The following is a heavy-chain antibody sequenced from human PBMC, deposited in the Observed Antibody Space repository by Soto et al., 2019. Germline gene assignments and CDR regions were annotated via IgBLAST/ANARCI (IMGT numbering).Heavy chain of an antibody. CDR2: IIPIFGTA. D-gene: IGHD1-26*01. J-gene: IGHJ4*02. Sequence: QVQLVQSGAEVKKPGSSVKVSCKASGGTFSSYAISWVRQAPGQGLEWMGGIIPIFGTANYAQKFQGRVTITADESTSAAYMELSSLRSEDTAVYYCARDEGWRIVGATNACDYRGQGTLVTVSS. CDR1: GGTFSSYA. CDR3: ARDEGWRIVGATNACDY. V-gene: IGHV1-69*01.